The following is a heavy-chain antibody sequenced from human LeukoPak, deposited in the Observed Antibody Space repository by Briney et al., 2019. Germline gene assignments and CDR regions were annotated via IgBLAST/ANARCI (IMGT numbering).Heavy chain of an antibody. CDR1: GFSFSNYW. V-gene: IGHV3-74*01. CDR3: AKGPNYFDS. Sequence: QPGGSLRLSCAASGFSFSNYWMHWVRQAPGKGLVWVTRMNSDGSATYYADSVLGRFTISRDNAKNTLYLQMNSLRAEDTAMYFCAKGPNYFDSWGQGTLVTVSS. CDR2: MNSDGSAT. J-gene: IGHJ4*02.